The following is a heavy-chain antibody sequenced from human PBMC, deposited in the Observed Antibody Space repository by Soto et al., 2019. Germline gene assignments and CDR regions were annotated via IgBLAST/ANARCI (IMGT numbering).Heavy chain of an antibody. D-gene: IGHD3-10*01. V-gene: IGHV3-53*01. Sequence: GGSLRLSCAASGLTVSNAYMAWVRQAPGMGLEWVSVIYDNGTTYYADSVKGRFTISRDTSTNTLSLQMDSLRAEDTAVYYCVRPLPSGRNYGLDVWGQGATVTVSS. CDR2: IYDNGTT. J-gene: IGHJ6*02. CDR3: VRPLPSGRNYGLDV. CDR1: GLTVSNAY.